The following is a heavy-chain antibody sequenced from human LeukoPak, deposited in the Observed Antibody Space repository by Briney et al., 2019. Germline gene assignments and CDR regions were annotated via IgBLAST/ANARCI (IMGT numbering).Heavy chain of an antibody. Sequence: ASVKVSCKASGYTFTSYDINWVRQATGQGLEWMGWMNPNSGNTGYAQKFQGRVTMTRNTSISTAYMELSSLRSEDTAVYYCARARIQPNYQLPDQNNWFDPWGQGTLVTVSS. D-gene: IGHD2-2*01. J-gene: IGHJ5*02. CDR1: GYTFTSYD. CDR2: MNPNSGNT. CDR3: ARARIQPNYQLPDQNNWFDP. V-gene: IGHV1-8*01.